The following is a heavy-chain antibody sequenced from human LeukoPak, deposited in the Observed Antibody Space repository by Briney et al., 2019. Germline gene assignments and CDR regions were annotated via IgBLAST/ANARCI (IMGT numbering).Heavy chain of an antibody. Sequence: SVKVSCKASGGTFSSYAISWVRQAPGQGLEWMGGIIPIFGTANYAQKFQGRVTITTDESTSTAYMELSSLRSEDTAVYYCARDEDTAMAPGGHWGQGTLVTVSS. J-gene: IGHJ4*02. D-gene: IGHD5-18*01. CDR2: IIPIFGTA. CDR1: GGTFSSYA. V-gene: IGHV1-69*05. CDR3: ARDEDTAMAPGGH.